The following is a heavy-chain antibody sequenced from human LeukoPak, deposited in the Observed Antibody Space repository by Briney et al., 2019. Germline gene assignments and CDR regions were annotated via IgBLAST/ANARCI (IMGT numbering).Heavy chain of an antibody. V-gene: IGHV4-34*01. CDR1: GGSFSGCY. Sequence: PSETLSLTCAVYGGSFSGCYWSWIRQPPGKGLGWIGEINHSGSTNYNPSLKSRVTISVDTSKNQFSLKLSSVTAADTAVYYCARGGREWLVLAYWGQGTLVTVSS. D-gene: IGHD6-19*01. CDR2: INHSGST. CDR3: ARGGREWLVLAY. J-gene: IGHJ4*02.